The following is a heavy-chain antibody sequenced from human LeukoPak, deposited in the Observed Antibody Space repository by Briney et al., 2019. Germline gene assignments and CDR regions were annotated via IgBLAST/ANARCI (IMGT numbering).Heavy chain of an antibody. J-gene: IGHJ5*02. D-gene: IGHD3-10*01. CDR2: INHSGST. CDR1: GGSFSGYY. V-gene: IGHV4-34*01. CDR3: ATVWFGELLISS. Sequence: KSSETLSLTCAVYGGSFSGYYWSWIRQPPGKGLEWIGEINHSGSTNYNPSLRSRVTISVDTSKHQFSLKLSSVTGADSAVYYCATVWFGELLISSWGQGTLVTVSS.